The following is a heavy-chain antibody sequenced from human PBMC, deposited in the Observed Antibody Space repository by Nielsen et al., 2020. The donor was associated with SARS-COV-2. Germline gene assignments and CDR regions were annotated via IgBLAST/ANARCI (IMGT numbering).Heavy chain of an antibody. J-gene: IGHJ6*02. CDR3: ARSFGDYEGGTYYYYYGMDV. V-gene: IGHV4-39*07. D-gene: IGHD4-17*01. CDR1: GDSISSSDYY. CDR2: IYESGST. Sequence: SETLSLTCTVSGDSISSSDYYWGWIRQPPGKGLEWIGSIYESGSTYYNPSLKSRVTISVDTSKNQFSLKLSSVTAADTAVYYCARSFGDYEGGTYYYYYGMDVWGQGTTVTVSS.